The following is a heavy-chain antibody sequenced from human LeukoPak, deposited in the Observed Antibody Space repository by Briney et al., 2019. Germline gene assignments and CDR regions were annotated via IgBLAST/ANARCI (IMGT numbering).Heavy chain of an antibody. CDR1: GFTFSNAW. CDR2: IKSKTDGGTT. V-gene: IGHV3-15*01. CDR3: ARGGPQGQVTAIRPYYYYYMDV. J-gene: IGHJ6*03. Sequence: GGSLRLSCAASGFTFSNAWMSWVRQAPGKGLEWVGRIKSKTDGGTTDYAAPVKGRFTISRDDSKNTLYLQMNSLRAEDTAVYYCARGGPQGQVTAIRPYYYYYMDVWGKGTTVTVSS. D-gene: IGHD2-21*02.